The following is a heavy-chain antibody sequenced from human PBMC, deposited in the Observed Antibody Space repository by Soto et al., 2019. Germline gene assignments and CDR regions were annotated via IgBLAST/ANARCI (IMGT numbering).Heavy chain of an antibody. CDR1: GFIFSSSW. V-gene: IGHV3-7*03. CDR2: IKPDGSEL. Sequence: ESGGGLVLPGGSPRLSCAASGFIFSSSWMTWVRQAPGKGLEWVANIKPDGSELYYADSVKGRFTISRDNARNSLYLQMSSLRAEDTAVYYCARESLLKSIPIYRYFYYAMDVWGQGTTVIVSS. CDR3: ARESLLKSIPIYRYFYYAMDV. D-gene: IGHD2-2*02. J-gene: IGHJ6*02.